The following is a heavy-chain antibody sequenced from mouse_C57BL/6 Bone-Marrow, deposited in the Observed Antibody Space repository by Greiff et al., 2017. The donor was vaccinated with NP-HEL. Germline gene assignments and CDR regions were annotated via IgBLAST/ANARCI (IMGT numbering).Heavy chain of an antibody. CDR2: IYPGNSDT. D-gene: IGHD1-1*01. Sequence: VQLQQSGTVLARPGASVKMSCKTSGYTFTSYWMHWVKPRPGQGLEWIGAIYPGNSDTSYNQKFKGKAKLTAVTSASTAYMELSSLTNEDSAVYYCTRSGYYGSYYFDYWGQGTTLTVSS. CDR3: TRSGYYGSYYFDY. CDR1: GYTFTSYW. V-gene: IGHV1-5*01. J-gene: IGHJ2*01.